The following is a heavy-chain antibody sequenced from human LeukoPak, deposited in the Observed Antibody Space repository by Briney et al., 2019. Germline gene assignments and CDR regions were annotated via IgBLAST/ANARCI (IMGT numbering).Heavy chain of an antibody. D-gene: IGHD3-3*01. J-gene: IGHJ5*02. V-gene: IGHV4-31*03. CDR3: AAEWLLFNWFDP. Sequence: SETLSLTCTVSGGSISSGGYYWSWIRQHPGKGLEWIGYIYYSGSTYYNPSLKSRVTISVDTSKNQFSLKLSSVTAADTAVYYWAAEWLLFNWFDPWGQGTLVTVSS. CDR1: GGSISSGGYY. CDR2: IYYSGST.